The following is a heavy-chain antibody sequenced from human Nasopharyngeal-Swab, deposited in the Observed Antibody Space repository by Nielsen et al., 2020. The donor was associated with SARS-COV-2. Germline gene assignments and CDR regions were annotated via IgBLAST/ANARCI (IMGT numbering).Heavy chain of an antibody. Sequence: GGSLRLSCKGSGYSFTSYWIAWVRPMPGKGLEWMGIIYPRDSDTRYSPSFQGQVTISADKSISTAYLQWSSLKASDTAMYYCVRPEGVATSFKYYFQYGMDVWGQGTMVTVPS. CDR1: GYSFTSYW. J-gene: IGHJ6*02. CDR3: VRPEGVATSFKYYFQYGMDV. D-gene: IGHD5-12*01. CDR2: IYPRDSDT. V-gene: IGHV5-51*01.